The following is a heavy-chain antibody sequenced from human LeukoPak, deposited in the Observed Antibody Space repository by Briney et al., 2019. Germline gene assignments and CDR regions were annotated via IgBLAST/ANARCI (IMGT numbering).Heavy chain of an antibody. D-gene: IGHD3-10*01. Sequence: GASVKVSCKASGYTFPSYGVSWVRQAPGQGLEWMGWISAYNGNTNYAQKLQGRVTMTSETSTSTAYMELRSLTSDDTAVYYCARDPGFTMVRGVTNYYYYYYMDVWGKGTTVTVSS. J-gene: IGHJ6*03. CDR3: ARDPGFTMVRGVTNYYYYYYMDV. V-gene: IGHV1-18*01. CDR1: GYTFPSYG. CDR2: ISAYNGNT.